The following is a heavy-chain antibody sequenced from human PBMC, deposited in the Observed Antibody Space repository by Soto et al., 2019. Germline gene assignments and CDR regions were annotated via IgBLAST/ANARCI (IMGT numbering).Heavy chain of an antibody. CDR3: ARDSSGIAARREGGAFDI. V-gene: IGHV4-31*03. D-gene: IGHD6-6*01. CDR2: IYYSGST. Sequence: QVQLQESGPGLVKPSQTLSLTCTVSGGSISSGGYYWSWIRQHPGKGLEWIGYIYYSGSTYYNPSLKSRVTISVDTSKNQFSLKLSSVTAADTAVYYCARDSSGIAARREGGAFDIWGQGTMVTVSS. CDR1: GGSISSGGYY. J-gene: IGHJ3*02.